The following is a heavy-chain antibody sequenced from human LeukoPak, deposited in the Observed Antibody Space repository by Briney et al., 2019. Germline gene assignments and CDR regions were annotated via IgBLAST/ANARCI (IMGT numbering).Heavy chain of an antibody. V-gene: IGHV1-69*04. CDR3: ARTQIVVVPAAMLTFDP. Sequence: ASVKVSCKASGGTFSSYAISWVRQAPGQGLEWMGRIIPIFGIANYAQKFQGRGTITADKSTSTAYMELSSLRSEDTAVYYCARTQIVVVPAAMLTFDPWGQGTLVTVSS. D-gene: IGHD2-2*01. J-gene: IGHJ5*02. CDR1: GGTFSSYA. CDR2: IIPIFGIA.